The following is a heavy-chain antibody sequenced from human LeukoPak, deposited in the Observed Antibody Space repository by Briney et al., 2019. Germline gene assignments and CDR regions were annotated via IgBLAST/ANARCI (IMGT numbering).Heavy chain of an antibody. D-gene: IGHD3-10*01. CDR2: INPNSGGT. Sequence: ASVKVSCKASGYTFTGYYMHWVRQAPGQGLEWMGWINPNSGGTNYAQKFQGRVTMTRDTSISTAYMELSRLRSDDTAVYYCARGFGELLRPYYYYYYGMDVWGQGTTVTVSS. CDR1: GYTFTGYY. CDR3: ARGFGELLRPYYYYYYGMDV. J-gene: IGHJ6*02. V-gene: IGHV1-2*02.